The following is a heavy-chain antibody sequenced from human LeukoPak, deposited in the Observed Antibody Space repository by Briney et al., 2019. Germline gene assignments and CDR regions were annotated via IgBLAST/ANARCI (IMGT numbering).Heavy chain of an antibody. J-gene: IGHJ4*02. CDR1: GYTFTSYG. CDR3: ARPDAAMVILDY. CDR2: ISAYNGNT. D-gene: IGHD5-18*01. V-gene: IGHV1-18*01. Sequence: APVKVSCKASGYTFTSYGISWVRQAPGQGLEWMGWISAYNGNTNYAQKLQGRVTMTTDTSTSTAYMELRSLRSDDTAVYYCARPDAAMVILDYWGQGTLVTVSS.